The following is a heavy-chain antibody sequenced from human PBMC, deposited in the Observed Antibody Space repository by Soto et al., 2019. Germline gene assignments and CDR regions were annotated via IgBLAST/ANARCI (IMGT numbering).Heavy chain of an antibody. CDR1: GFTITSYT. CDR3: ARSGDNGDHCFPY. Sequence: EVQLVESGGGLVQPGGSLRLSCAASGFTITSYTMHWVRQAPGKGLEYVSAISSNGDSTYYTNSVRGRFTISRDTSKNTLFLQMGSLSPDDMSVYYCARSGDNGDHCFPYWGRGALVTVSS. J-gene: IGHJ4*02. V-gene: IGHV3-64*01. D-gene: IGHD2-21*02. CDR2: ISSNGDST.